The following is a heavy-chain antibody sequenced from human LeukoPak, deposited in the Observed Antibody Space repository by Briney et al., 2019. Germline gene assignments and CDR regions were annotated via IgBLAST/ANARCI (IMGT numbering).Heavy chain of an antibody. J-gene: IGHJ4*02. CDR1: GFTFSSYG. V-gene: IGHV3-7*01. Sequence: GTLRLSCAASGFTFSSYGMSWVRQAPGKGLEWVANIKQDGSEKYYVDSVKGRFTISRDNAKTSLYLQMNSLRAEDTAAYYCARDLSGIAGYTYGRGIDYWGQGTLVTVSS. D-gene: IGHD5-18*01. CDR2: IKQDGSEK. CDR3: ARDLSGIAGYTYGRGIDY.